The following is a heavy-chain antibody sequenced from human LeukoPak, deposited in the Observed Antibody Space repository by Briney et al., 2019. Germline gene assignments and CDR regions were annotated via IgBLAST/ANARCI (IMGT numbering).Heavy chain of an antibody. V-gene: IGHV3-64*01. Sequence: GGSLRLSCAASGFTFSSYAMHWVRQAPGKGLEYVSAISSNGGSTYYANSVKGRLTISRDNSKNTLYLQMGSLRAEDMAVYYCARGPEGYSGYSRYPRPGEPDSYDYYYMDVWGKGTTVTVSS. J-gene: IGHJ6*03. CDR2: ISSNGGST. CDR1: GFTFSSYA. D-gene: IGHD5-12*01. CDR3: ARGPEGYSGYSRYPRPGEPDSYDYYYMDV.